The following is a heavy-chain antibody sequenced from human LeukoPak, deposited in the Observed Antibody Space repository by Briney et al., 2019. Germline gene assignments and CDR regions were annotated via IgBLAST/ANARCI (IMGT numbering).Heavy chain of an antibody. CDR1: GFTVSSNY. CDR3: ASADYYGSGSYYYYYGMDV. V-gene: IGHV3-66*01. CDR2: IYSGGST. D-gene: IGHD3-10*01. Sequence: GGSLRLSCAASGFTVSSNYMSWVRQAPGKGLEWVSVIYSGGSTYYADSVKGRFTISRDNFKNTLYLQMNSLRAEDTAVYYYASADYYGSGSYYYYYGMDVWGQGTTVTVSS. J-gene: IGHJ6*02.